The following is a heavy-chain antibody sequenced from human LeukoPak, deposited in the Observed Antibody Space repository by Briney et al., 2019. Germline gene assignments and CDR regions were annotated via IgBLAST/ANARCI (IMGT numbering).Heavy chain of an antibody. J-gene: IGHJ3*02. CDR3: ATGDSGYYYGGAFDI. D-gene: IGHD3-22*01. CDR1: GFTFYDYG. Sequence: GGSLRLSCAASGFTFYDYGMSWVRQAPGKGLEWVSGINWNGGRTGYADSVKGRFTISRDNAKNSLYQQMNSLRAEDTALYYCATGDSGYYYGGAFDIWGQGTMVTVSS. V-gene: IGHV3-20*04. CDR2: INWNGGRT.